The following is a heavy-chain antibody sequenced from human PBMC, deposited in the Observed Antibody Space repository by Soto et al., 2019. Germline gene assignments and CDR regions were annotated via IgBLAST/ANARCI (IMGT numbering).Heavy chain of an antibody. J-gene: IGHJ3*02. CDR2: IYSGGST. D-gene: IGHD3-10*01. CDR3: ASPGSYYSADAFDI. Sequence: GGSLRLSCAASGFTVSSNYMSWVRQAPGKGLEWVSVIYSGGSTYYADSVKGRFTISRDNSKNSLYLQMNSLRAEDTAVYYCASPGSYYSADAFDIWGQGTMVTVSS. V-gene: IGHV3-53*01. CDR1: GFTVSSNY.